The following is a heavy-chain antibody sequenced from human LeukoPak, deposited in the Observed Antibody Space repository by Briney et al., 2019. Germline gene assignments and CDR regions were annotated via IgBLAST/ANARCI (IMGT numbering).Heavy chain of an antibody. CDR1: GYTFTNHD. Sequence: ASVKVSFKASGYTFTNHDINWVRQASGQGLEWMGWMHSNSGNTGYAQKFQGRVSMTTNPSISTAYMELSSLRSEDTAIYYCARAVRDYYDSSGNYDAFDIWGQGTMVTVSS. J-gene: IGHJ3*02. D-gene: IGHD3-22*01. CDR3: ARAVRDYYDSSGNYDAFDI. V-gene: IGHV1-8*01. CDR2: MHSNSGNT.